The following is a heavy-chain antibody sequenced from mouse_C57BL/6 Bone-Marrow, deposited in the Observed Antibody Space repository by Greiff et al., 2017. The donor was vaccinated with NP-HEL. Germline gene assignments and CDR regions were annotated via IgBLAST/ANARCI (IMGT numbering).Heavy chain of an antibody. D-gene: IGHD3-2*02. CDR1: GFTFSSYG. J-gene: IGHJ3*01. Sequence: EVKLMESGGDLVKPGGSLKLSCAASGFTFSSYGMSWVRQTPDKRLEWVATISSGGSYTYYPDSVKGRFTISRDNAKNTLYLQMSSLKSEDTAMYYCARPRDSSGLAYWGQGTLVTVSA. CDR2: ISSGGSYT. V-gene: IGHV5-6*01. CDR3: ARPRDSSGLAY.